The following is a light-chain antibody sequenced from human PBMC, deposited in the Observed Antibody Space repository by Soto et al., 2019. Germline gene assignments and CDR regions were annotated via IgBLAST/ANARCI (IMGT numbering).Light chain of an antibody. V-gene: IGKV1-9*01. CDR1: QGIGSK. CDR3: QRFNSFPHT. J-gene: IGKJ3*01. Sequence: IPVTQSPSSLSASVGDRVTITCRASQGIGSKLVWYQQKPGKAPTLLIYDASTLQSGVPSRFSGSGSGTDFTLTINSLQPEDFATYYCQRFNSFPHTFGPGTKVDI. CDR2: DAS.